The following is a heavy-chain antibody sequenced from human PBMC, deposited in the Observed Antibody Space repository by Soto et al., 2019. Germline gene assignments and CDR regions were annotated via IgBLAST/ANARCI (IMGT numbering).Heavy chain of an antibody. D-gene: IGHD3-9*01. J-gene: IGHJ3*02. V-gene: IGHV3-30*18. CDR2: ISKDGSKK. Sequence: QVQLVESGGGVVQPGRSLRPSCAASGFMFRGFGMHWFRQAPGKGLQGVAVISKDGSKKYYADSVKVRFTISRDNSKKTLYLQMNSLRAEDTAVYYCANPSGYYFGLGSHDEASDMWGQGTVVTVFS. CDR1: GFMFRGFG. CDR3: ANPSGYYFGLGSHDEASDM.